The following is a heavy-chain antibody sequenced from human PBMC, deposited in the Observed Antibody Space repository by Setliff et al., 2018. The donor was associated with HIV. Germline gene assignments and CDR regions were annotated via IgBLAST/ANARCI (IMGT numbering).Heavy chain of an antibody. Sequence: SETLSLTCTVSGDSISSGGYYWSWIRQFPGKGLEWIGYIYYSGSTYYNPSLQSRLTMSVDTSKNQFSLKLSSVTAADTAVYYCARGGGITWRSYSFDYWGQGHWSPSPQ. CDR1: GDSISSGGYY. D-gene: IGHD3-10*01. V-gene: IGHV4-30-4*01. CDR2: IYYSGST. J-gene: IGHJ4*02. CDR3: ARGGGITWRSYSFDY.